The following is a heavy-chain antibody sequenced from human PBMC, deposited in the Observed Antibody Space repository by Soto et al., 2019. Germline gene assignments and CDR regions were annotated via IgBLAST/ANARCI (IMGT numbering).Heavy chain of an antibody. J-gene: IGHJ6*04. CDR2: ISSDGINN. V-gene: IGHV3-30*18. D-gene: IGHD2-15*01. CDR1: GFTFSSYV. CDR3: AKDTRTGYYYYYGMDL. Sequence: GGSLRLSCAASGFTFSSYVMPWVRQAPGKGLEWVAVISSDGINNYYADSVNGLFTISRDNSKNTLYLQMNSLRAEDTAVYYCAKDTRTGYYYYYGMDLWGEGTTVTVSS.